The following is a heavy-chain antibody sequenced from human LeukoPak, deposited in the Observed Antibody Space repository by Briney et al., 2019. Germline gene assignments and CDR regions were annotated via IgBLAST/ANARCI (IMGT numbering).Heavy chain of an antibody. Sequence: SETLSLTCTVSGGSISSYYWSWIRQPAGKGLEWIGRIYTSGSTNYNPSLKSRVTMSVDTSKNQFSLKLSSVTAADTAVYYCARDGIVVVPAAMGYYYYYYMDVCGNGTTVTVSS. D-gene: IGHD2-2*01. CDR1: GGSISSYY. V-gene: IGHV4-4*07. CDR2: IYTSGST. J-gene: IGHJ6*03. CDR3: ARDGIVVVPAAMGYYYYYYMDV.